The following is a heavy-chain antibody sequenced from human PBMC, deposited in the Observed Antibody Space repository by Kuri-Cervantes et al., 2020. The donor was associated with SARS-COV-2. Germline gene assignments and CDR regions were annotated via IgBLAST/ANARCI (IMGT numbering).Heavy chain of an antibody. CDR2: IYHSGST. J-gene: IGHJ4*02. Sequence: SETLSLTCAVSGYSISSGYYWGWIRQPPGKGLEWIGSIYHSGSTYYNPSLKSRVTISVDTSKNQFSLKLSSVTAADTAVYYCARKGLWSGYLNWGQGTLVTVSS. CDR1: GYSISSGYY. D-gene: IGHD3-3*01. CDR3: ARKGLWSGYLN. V-gene: IGHV4-38-2*01.